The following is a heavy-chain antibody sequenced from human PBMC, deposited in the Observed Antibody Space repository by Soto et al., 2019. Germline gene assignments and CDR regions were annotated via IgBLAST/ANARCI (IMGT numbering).Heavy chain of an antibody. CDR1: GLIFSGHG. CDR2: IRYDGSNI. Sequence: GGSLRLSCAASGLIFSGHGMHWVRQAPGKGLQWVAVIRYDGSNIYYADSVKGRFTISRDNSKNTLYLQMNSLGAEDTAVYYCARDGVGATTFFGYFDYWGQGALVTVSS. CDR3: ARDGVGATTFFGYFDY. J-gene: IGHJ4*02. V-gene: IGHV3-33*01. D-gene: IGHD1-26*01.